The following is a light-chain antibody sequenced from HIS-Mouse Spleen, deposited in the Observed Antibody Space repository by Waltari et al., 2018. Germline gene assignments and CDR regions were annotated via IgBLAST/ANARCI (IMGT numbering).Light chain of an antibody. CDR3: CSYAGSYTWV. V-gene: IGLV2-11*01. Sequence: QSALTQPRSVSASPGQSVTISCTGTSSDVVGYNYVSWYQQHPGKAPKLMIYDVSKRPSGVPDRFSGPKSGNTASLTISGLQAEDEADYYCCSYAGSYTWVFGGGTKLTVL. CDR1: SSDVVGYNY. CDR2: DVS. J-gene: IGLJ3*02.